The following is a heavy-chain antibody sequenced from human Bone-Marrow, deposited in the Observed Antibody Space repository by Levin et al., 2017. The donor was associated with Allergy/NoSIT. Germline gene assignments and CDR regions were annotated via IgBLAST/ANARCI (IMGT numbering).Heavy chain of an antibody. D-gene: IGHD3-3*01. Sequence: GESLKISCAASGFTFSSYAMSWVRQAPGKGLEWVSAISGSGGSTYYADSVKGRFTISRDNSKNTLYLQMNSLRAEDTAVYYCAKDGSLRFLEWWPYWGQGTLVTVSS. CDR1: GFTFSSYA. V-gene: IGHV3-23*01. CDR3: AKDGSLRFLEWWPY. CDR2: ISGSGGST. J-gene: IGHJ4*02.